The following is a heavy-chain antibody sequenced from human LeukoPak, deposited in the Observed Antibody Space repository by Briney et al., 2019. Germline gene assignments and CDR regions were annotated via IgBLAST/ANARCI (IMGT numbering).Heavy chain of an antibody. J-gene: IGHJ3*02. Sequence: SETLSLTCTVSGGSISSSNYYWGWIRQPPGKGLEWIGYIYYSGSTNYNPSLKSRVTISVDTSKSQFSLKLSSVTAADTAVYYCARDSYLDAFDIWGQGTMVTVSS. CDR3: ARDSYLDAFDI. D-gene: IGHD2-2*01. CDR2: IYYSGST. V-gene: IGHV4-61*05. CDR1: GGSISSSNYY.